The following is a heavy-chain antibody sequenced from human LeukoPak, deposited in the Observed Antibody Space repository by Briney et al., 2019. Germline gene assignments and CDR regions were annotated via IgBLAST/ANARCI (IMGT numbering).Heavy chain of an antibody. CDR3: AKESRLGGASGSHHFDY. CDR2: IYTRGNT. CDR1: GAPVNFYY. D-gene: IGHD3-10*01. V-gene: IGHV4-4*07. J-gene: IGHJ4*02. Sequence: TSETLSLTCTVSGAPVNFYYLSWIRHPAEKGLEWIGRIYTRGNTNYNPSLKSRVTLSVDTSRNQFSLMLSSVTAADTAVYYCAKESRLGGASGSHHFDYWGQGVLVTVSS.